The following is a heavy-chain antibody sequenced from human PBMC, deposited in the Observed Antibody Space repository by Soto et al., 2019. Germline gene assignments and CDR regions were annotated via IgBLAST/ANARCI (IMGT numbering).Heavy chain of an antibody. CDR1: GGSFSGYY. J-gene: IGHJ4*02. CDR3: ARGWGKIFDY. CDR2: INHGGST. V-gene: IGHV4-34*01. D-gene: IGHD7-27*01. Sequence: QVQLQQWGAGLLKPSETLSLTCAVYGGSFSGYYWNWIRQPPGKGLEWIGEINHGGSTNYNPSLKSRGTLSVDTSKNQFSLKLSSVTAADTAVYCCARGWGKIFDYWGQGALVTVSS.